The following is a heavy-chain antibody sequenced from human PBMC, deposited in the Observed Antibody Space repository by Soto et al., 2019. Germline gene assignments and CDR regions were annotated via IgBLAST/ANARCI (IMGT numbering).Heavy chain of an antibody. CDR3: VRAPEQRPIDF. CDR1: AFSFRTHW. CDR2: ISPDGNEE. D-gene: IGHD6-19*01. Sequence: PGGSLRLSCVASAFSFRTHWVTWVRQAPGKGLAWVATISPDGNEEYYPDSVKGRFTISRDNAKNTLYLQMTSLRAEDTAVYYCVRAPEQRPIDFWGHGSLVTVSS. V-gene: IGHV3-7*05. J-gene: IGHJ4*01.